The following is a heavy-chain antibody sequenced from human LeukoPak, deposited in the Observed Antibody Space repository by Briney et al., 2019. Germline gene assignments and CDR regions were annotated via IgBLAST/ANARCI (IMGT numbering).Heavy chain of an antibody. J-gene: IGHJ6*02. CDR2: IWYDGSNK. CDR1: GFTFGSYG. Sequence: PGGSLRLSCAASGFTFGSYGMHWVRQAPGKGLEWVAVIWYDGSNKYYADSVKGRFTISRDNSKNTLYLQMNSLRAEDTAVYYCARESGIYGMDVWGQGTTVTVSS. D-gene: IGHD3-10*01. V-gene: IGHV3-33*01. CDR3: ARESGIYGMDV.